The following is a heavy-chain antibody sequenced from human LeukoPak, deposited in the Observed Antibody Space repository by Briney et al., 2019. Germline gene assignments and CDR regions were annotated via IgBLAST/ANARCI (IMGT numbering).Heavy chain of an antibody. CDR3: ARVKVGWFDP. Sequence: PSETLSLTCTASGGSISSSSYYWGWIRQPPGKGLEWIGSIYYSGSTYYNPSLKSRVTISVDRSKNQFSLKLSSVTAADTAVYYCARVKVGWFDPWGQGTLVTVSS. CDR1: GGSISSSSYY. V-gene: IGHV4-39*07. CDR2: IYYSGST. J-gene: IGHJ5*02.